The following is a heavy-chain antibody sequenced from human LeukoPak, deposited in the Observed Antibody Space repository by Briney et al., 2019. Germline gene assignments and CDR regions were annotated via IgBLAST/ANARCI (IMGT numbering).Heavy chain of an antibody. Sequence: PGGSLRLSCAASGFTFSSYGMHWVRQAPGKGLEWVAFIRYDGSNKYYADSVKGRFSISRDNSKNTLYLQMNSLRAEDTAVYYCAKEWDTAMAFDYWGQGILVTVSS. D-gene: IGHD5-18*01. CDR3: AKEWDTAMAFDY. J-gene: IGHJ4*02. V-gene: IGHV3-30*02. CDR1: GFTFSSYG. CDR2: IRYDGSNK.